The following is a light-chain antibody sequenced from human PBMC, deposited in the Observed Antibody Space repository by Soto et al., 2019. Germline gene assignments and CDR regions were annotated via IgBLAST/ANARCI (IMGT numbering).Light chain of an antibody. Sequence: QPVLTRSPSASASLGASVKLTCTLSSGHSSYAIAWHQQQPEKGPRYLMKLNSDGSHSKGDGIPDRFSGSSSGAERYLTISSLQSEDEADDYCQTWGTGIWVFGGGTKLTVL. CDR2: LNSDGSH. CDR3: QTWGTGIWV. V-gene: IGLV4-69*01. CDR1: SGHSSYA. J-gene: IGLJ3*02.